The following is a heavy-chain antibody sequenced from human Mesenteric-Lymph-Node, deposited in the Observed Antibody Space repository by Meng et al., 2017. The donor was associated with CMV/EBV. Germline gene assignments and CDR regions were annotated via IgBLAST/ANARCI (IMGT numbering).Heavy chain of an antibody. Sequence: GGSLRLSCAASGFTFDDYAMHWVRQAPGKGLEWVSGISWNSGSIGYADSVKGRFTISRDNAKNALYLRMNTLRAEDTAVYYCARDPSRICNGGGCSGWGGMDVWGQGTTVTVSS. J-gene: IGHJ6*02. V-gene: IGHV3-9*01. D-gene: IGHD2-15*01. CDR3: ARDPSRICNGGGCSGWGGMDV. CDR2: ISWNSGSI. CDR1: GFTFDDYA.